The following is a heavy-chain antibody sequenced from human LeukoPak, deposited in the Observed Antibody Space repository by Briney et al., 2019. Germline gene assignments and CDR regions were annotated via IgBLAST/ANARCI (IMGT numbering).Heavy chain of an antibody. CDR1: GGSISSGGYS. V-gene: IGHV4-30-4*07. CDR3: ARGTLGEYFDY. J-gene: IGHJ4*02. D-gene: IGHD3-16*01. CDR2: IYYSEST. Sequence: SETLSLTCAVSGGSISSGGYSWSWIRQPPGKGLEWIGYIYYSESTQYNPSLKSRVTISVDTSKNQFSLKLSSVTAADTAVYYCARGTLGEYFDYWGQGTLVTVSS.